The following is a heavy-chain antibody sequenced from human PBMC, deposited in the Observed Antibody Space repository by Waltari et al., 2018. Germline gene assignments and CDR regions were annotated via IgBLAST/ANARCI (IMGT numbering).Heavy chain of an antibody. CDR3: ARDGGSGGSCYFDY. D-gene: IGHD2-15*01. V-gene: IGHV1-69-2*01. J-gene: IGHJ4*02. CDR2: IDPEDGET. CDR1: AHTFTDYY. Sequence: EVQLIQSGAEVKKPGATVKISCKASAHTFTDYYIHWVQQAPGKGLVWMGLIDPEDGETVYAENFQGRVTITADRSTDTVYMELSSVRSEDTAVYYCARDGGSGGSCYFDYWGQGTLVIVSS.